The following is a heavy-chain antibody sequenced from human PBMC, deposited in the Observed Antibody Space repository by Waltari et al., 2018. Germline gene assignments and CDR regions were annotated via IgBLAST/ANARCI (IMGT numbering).Heavy chain of an antibody. CDR3: ARRVPFDY. CDR1: GFTFGGSW. CDR2: IKQDGSAT. Sequence: EVQLVESGGGLVQPGGSLRLSCAASGFTFGGSWVSWVRQAPGKGLEWVANIKQDGSATYYGDSVKGRFTISRDNAKNNLYLQMNSLRAEDTAVYYCARRVPFDYWGQGTLVTVSS. V-gene: IGHV3-7*01. J-gene: IGHJ4*02.